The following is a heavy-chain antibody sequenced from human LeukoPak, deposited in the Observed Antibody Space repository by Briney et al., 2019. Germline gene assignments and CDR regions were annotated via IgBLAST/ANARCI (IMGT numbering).Heavy chain of an antibody. CDR1: GFTFSNAW. Sequence: PGGSLRLSCAASGFTFSNAWMNWVRQAPGKGPEWVGRIKRKTDAGTTDYATPVKGRFTISRDDSKNTLYLQMNSLKTEDTAVYYCTTGNWGPYWGQGTLVTVSS. CDR2: IKRKTDAGTT. CDR3: TTGNWGPY. D-gene: IGHD7-27*01. J-gene: IGHJ4*02. V-gene: IGHV3-15*07.